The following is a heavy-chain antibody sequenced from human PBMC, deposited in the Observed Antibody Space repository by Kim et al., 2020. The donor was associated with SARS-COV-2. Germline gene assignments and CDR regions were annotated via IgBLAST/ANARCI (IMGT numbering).Heavy chain of an antibody. V-gene: IGHV1-24*01. Sequence: ASMKVSCKVSGYTLIELSMHWVRQAPGKGLEWMGGFDPEDGETIYAQKFQGRVTMTEDTSTDTAYMELSSLRSEDTAVYYCAAGVAVAGTPDNYYYYYGMDVCGQGTTVTVSS. CDR3: AAGVAVAGTPDNYYYYYGMDV. CDR1: GYTLIELS. D-gene: IGHD6-19*01. J-gene: IGHJ6*02. CDR2: FDPEDGET.